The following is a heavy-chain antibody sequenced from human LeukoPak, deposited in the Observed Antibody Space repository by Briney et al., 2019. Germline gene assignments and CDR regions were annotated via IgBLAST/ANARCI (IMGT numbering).Heavy chain of an antibody. J-gene: IGHJ6*02. D-gene: IGHD4-11*01. CDR3: ARVASGPTLTTGFRYYYYGMDV. V-gene: IGHV1-2*06. CDR1: GYTFTGYY. CDR2: INPNSGGT. Sequence: GASVKVSCKASGYTFTGYYMHWVRQAPGQGLEWMGRINPNSGGTNYAQKFQGRVTMTRDTSISTAYMELSRLRSDDTAVYYCARVASGPTLTTGFRYYYYGMDVWGQGTTVTVSS.